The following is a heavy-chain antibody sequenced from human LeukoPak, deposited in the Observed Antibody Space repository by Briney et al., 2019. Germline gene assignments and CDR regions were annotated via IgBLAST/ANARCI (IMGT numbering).Heavy chain of an antibody. CDR2: INPNSGGT. CDR3: ARDRSEHYDRSAYSWNDAFDL. V-gene: IGHV1-2*02. CDR1: GYTFTGYY. Sequence: ASVKVSCRASGYTFTGYYMHWVRQAPGQGLEWMGWINPNSGGTNYAQKLQGRVTMTTDTPTNTAYMELRSLRSDDTAVYYCARDRSEHYDRSAYSWNDAFDLWGQGTMVTVSS. D-gene: IGHD3-22*01. J-gene: IGHJ3*01.